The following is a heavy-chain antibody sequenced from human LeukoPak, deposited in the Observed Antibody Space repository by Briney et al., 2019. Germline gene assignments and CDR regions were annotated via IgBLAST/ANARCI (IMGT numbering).Heavy chain of an antibody. CDR3: ARDPHCSSTNCPFDF. J-gene: IGHJ4*02. V-gene: IGHV4-4*02. CDR1: GGSISSSDW. CDR2: IWRSNHT. Sequence: KTSETLSLTCAVSGGSISSSDWWRLGRQPPRRGLEGTGYIWRSNHTNYDPSIKSRVTMSLDKSKNQFSLKLSSVTAADTAVYYCARDPHCSSTNCPFDFWGQGTLVIVSS. D-gene: IGHD2-2*01.